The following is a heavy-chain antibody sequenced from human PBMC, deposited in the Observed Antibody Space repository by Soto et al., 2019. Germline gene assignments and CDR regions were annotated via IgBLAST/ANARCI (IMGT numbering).Heavy chain of an antibody. J-gene: IGHJ4*02. V-gene: IGHV4-34*01. CDR3: ARVGHRGWYYSGY. Sequence: ETLSLTCAVYGGSFSGYYWSWIRQPPGKGLEWIGEINHSGSTNYNPSLKSRVTISVDTSKNQFSLKLSSVTAADTAVYYCARVGHRGWYYSGYWGQGTLVTVSS. D-gene: IGHD6-19*01. CDR2: INHSGST. CDR1: GGSFSGYY.